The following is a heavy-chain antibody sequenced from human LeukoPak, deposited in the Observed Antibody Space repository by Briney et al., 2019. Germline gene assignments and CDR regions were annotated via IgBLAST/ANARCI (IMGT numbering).Heavy chain of an antibody. CDR1: GSTFSSYW. J-gene: IGHJ4*02. V-gene: IGHV3-74*01. D-gene: IGHD6-6*01. CDR3: ARGLSGYASSLGY. CDR2: INSDGSST. Sequence: GGSLRLSCAASGSTFSSYWMHWVRQAPGKGLVWVSRINSDGSSTSYADSVRGRFSISRDNAKNTLYLQMNSLRAEDTAVYYCARGLSGYASSLGYWGQGTLVTVSA.